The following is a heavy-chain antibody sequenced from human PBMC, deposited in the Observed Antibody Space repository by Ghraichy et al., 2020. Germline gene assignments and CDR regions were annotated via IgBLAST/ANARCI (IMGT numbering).Heavy chain of an antibody. CDR2: INGYNGDT. Sequence: ASVKVSCKTSGYTFHNYAITWVRQAPGQGLECLGWINGYNGDTTYARKLQGRVTMTTDTSTATAYMELGSLTSDDTAVYFCARAPLFCSTISCFSLKYFGMDVWGQGTTVTVYS. CDR3: ARAPLFCSTISCFSLKYFGMDV. D-gene: IGHD2-2*01. J-gene: IGHJ6*02. CDR1: GYTFHNYA. V-gene: IGHV1-18*01.